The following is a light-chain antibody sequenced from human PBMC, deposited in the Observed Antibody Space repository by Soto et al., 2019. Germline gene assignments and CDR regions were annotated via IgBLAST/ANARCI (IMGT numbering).Light chain of an antibody. CDR2: GAS. CDR3: QQYNNWPPLT. CDR1: QSVSSN. V-gene: IGKV3D-15*01. Sequence: EIVMTQSPATLSVSPGARAPLSCRASQSVSSNLAWYQQKPGQAPRLLISGASTRATGIPARFSGSGSGTEFTLTISSLQSEDFAVYYCQQYNNWPPLTFGGGTKVDI. J-gene: IGKJ4*01.